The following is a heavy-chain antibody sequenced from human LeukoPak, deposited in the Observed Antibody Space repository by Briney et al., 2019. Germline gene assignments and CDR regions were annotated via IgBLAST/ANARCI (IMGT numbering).Heavy chain of an antibody. Sequence: GRSLRLSCAASGFTFDDYAMHWVRQAPGKGLEWVSGISWNSGSIGYADSVKGRFTISRDNAKNSLYLQMNSLRAEDTALYYCAKGRGAMANTDFDYWGQGTLVTVSS. D-gene: IGHD5-18*01. J-gene: IGHJ4*02. CDR3: AKGRGAMANTDFDY. V-gene: IGHV3-9*01. CDR2: ISWNSGSI. CDR1: GFTFDDYA.